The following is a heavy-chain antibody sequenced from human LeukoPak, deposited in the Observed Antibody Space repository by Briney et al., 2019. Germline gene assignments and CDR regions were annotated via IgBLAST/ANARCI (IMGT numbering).Heavy chain of an antibody. CDR1: GYTFSGYY. V-gene: IGHV1-2*02. CDR3: ARDRMTTVTRLAFDI. Sequence: ASVRVSCTASGYTFSGYYMHWVRQAPGQGLEWMAWISPNSGGTNYAQKLQGRVTITRDTSNSTAYMELSRLRSDDTAVYYCARDRMTTVTRLAFDIWGQGTMVTVSS. CDR2: ISPNSGGT. D-gene: IGHD4-17*01. J-gene: IGHJ3*02.